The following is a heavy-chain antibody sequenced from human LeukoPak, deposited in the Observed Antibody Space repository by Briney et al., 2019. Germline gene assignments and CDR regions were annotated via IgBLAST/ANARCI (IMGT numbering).Heavy chain of an antibody. V-gene: IGHV4-4*09. CDR1: GGSISSYY. D-gene: IGHD5-18*01. Sequence: SGTLSLTCTVSGGSISSYYWGWIRQPPGKGLEWIGYIYTSGSTNYNPSLKSRVTISVDTSKNQFSLKLSSVTAADTAVYYCARLTADTAMERGRDYYYYYMDVWGKGTTVTVSS. CDR2: IYTSGST. CDR3: ARLTADTAMERGRDYYYYYMDV. J-gene: IGHJ6*03.